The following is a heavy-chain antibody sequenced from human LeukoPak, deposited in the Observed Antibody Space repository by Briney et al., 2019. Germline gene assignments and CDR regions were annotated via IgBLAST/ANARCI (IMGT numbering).Heavy chain of an antibody. CDR1: GFSFNNYA. J-gene: IGHJ5*02. D-gene: IGHD6-19*01. Sequence: GGSLRLSCVASGFSFNNYAMYWVRQAPGKGLEWVAVISYDGSHKYFADSVKGRFTISGDTSKYTLYLQMNSLKPEDSALYYCARDSAESIAVDPYSWFNPWGPGTLVTVSS. CDR3: ARDSAESIAVDPYSWFNP. CDR2: ISYDGSHK. V-gene: IGHV3-30*14.